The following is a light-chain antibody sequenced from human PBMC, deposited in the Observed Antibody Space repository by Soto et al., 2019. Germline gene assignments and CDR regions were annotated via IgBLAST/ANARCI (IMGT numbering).Light chain of an antibody. CDR1: QSISSY. Sequence: DIQMTQSPSYLSSSVGDRVTISSRASQSISSYLNWYQQKPGKAPKLLIYAASSLQSGVPSRFSGSGSGTDFTLTISSLQPEDFATYYCQQSYSTLLSFGQGTRLEIK. CDR3: QQSYSTLLS. J-gene: IGKJ5*01. V-gene: IGKV1-39*01. CDR2: AAS.